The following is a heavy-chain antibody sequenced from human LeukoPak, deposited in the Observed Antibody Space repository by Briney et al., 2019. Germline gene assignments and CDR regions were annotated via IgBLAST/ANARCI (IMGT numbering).Heavy chain of an antibody. V-gene: IGHV4-4*07. CDR1: GGSISSYY. D-gene: IGHD3-10*01. J-gene: IGHJ5*02. Sequence: PSETLSLTCTVSGGSISSYYWSWIRQPAGKGLEWIGRIYNSGTTNYNPSLKSRVTISIDTSKNQFSLKVTSVTAADTAVYYCARERINHYYGSGSPEFDTWGQGTLVTVSS. CDR2: IYNSGTT. CDR3: ARERINHYYGSGSPEFDT.